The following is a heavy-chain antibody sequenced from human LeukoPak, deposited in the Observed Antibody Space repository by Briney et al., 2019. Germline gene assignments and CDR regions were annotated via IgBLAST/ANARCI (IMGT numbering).Heavy chain of an antibody. D-gene: IGHD5-18*01. V-gene: IGHV4-39*07. Sequence: SETLSLTCSVSGGSISSSSYYWGWIRQPPGKGLEWIGSMYYSGRTYYNPSLKSRVSISVDTSKNQFSLKLSSVTAADTAVYYCAGGYIYGSTYYYMDVWGKGTTVTISS. CDR1: GGSISSSSYY. CDR3: AGGYIYGSTYYYMDV. J-gene: IGHJ6*03. CDR2: MYYSGRT.